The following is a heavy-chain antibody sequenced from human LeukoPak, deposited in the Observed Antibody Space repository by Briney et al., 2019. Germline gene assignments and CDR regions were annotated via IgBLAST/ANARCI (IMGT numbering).Heavy chain of an antibody. CDR1: GFTVSSNY. CDR2: IYSGGST. J-gene: IGHJ6*02. Sequence: PGGSLRLSCAASGFTVSSNYMSWVRQAPGKGLEWVSVIYSGGSTYYADSVKGRFTISRDNSKNTLYLQMNRLRAEDTAVYYCAGPQGYCTNGVCSGDYYYGMDVWGQGTTVTVSS. D-gene: IGHD2-8*01. CDR3: AGPQGYCTNGVCSGDYYYGMDV. V-gene: IGHV3-53*01.